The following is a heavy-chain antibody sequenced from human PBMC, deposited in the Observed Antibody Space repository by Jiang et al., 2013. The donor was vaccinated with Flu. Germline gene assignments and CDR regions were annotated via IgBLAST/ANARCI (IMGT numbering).Heavy chain of an antibody. V-gene: IGHV6-1*01. CDR2: TYYRSKSYN. CDR1: GDSVSSNSAA. D-gene: IGHD2-21*01. CDR3: ARGRRDYYAMDV. Sequence: QTLSLTCAISGDSVSSNSAAWNWIRQSLSRGLEWLGRTYYRSKSYNEYAVSVKSRITINPDTSKNQFSLQLNSVTPEDTAVYYCARGRRDYYAMDVWGQGTTVTVSS. J-gene: IGHJ6*02.